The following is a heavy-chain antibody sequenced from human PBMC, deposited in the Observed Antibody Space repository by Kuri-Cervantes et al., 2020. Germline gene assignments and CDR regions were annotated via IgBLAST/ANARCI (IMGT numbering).Heavy chain of an antibody. D-gene: IGHD2-8*01. Sequence: ASVKVSCKASGGTFSSYAISWVRQAPGQGLEWMGWISPNSGGTNYAQKFQGRVTMTRDTSISTAYMELSRLRSDDTAVYYCARGLMNIGPPVYMDVWGKGTTVTVSS. CDR1: GGTFSSYA. V-gene: IGHV1-2*02. CDR3: ARGLMNIGPPVYMDV. CDR2: ISPNSGGT. J-gene: IGHJ6*03.